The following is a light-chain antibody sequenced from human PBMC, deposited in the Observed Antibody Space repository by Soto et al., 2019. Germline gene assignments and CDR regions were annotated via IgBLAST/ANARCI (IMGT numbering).Light chain of an antibody. J-gene: IGLJ1*01. CDR1: SSDVGSYNL. CDR3: CSYAGSSFYV. CDR2: EVS. V-gene: IGLV2-23*02. Sequence: QSVLTQPASVSGSPGQSSTIFCTGTSSDVGSYNLVSWYQQHPGKAPKLMIYEVSKRPSGVSNRFSGSKSGNTASLTISGLQAEDEADYYCCSYAGSSFYVFGTGTKVT.